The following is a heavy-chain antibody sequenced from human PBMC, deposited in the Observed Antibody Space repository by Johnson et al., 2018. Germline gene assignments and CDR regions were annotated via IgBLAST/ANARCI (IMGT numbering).Heavy chain of an antibody. D-gene: IGHD6-13*01. J-gene: IGHJ3*02. CDR1: GVSLSLHQ. CDR3: ARESFSITAGNDGFDI. Sequence: QVQLQESGPGLVKPSETLSLICTVSGVSLSLHQWNWIRQPPGKGLEWIGVIYERGGTNYNPSLTSRVTISLGASKHQFSLKLSSVTAADTAVYYCARESFSITAGNDGFDIWGQGTMVTVSS. V-gene: IGHV4-59*11. CDR2: IYERGGT.